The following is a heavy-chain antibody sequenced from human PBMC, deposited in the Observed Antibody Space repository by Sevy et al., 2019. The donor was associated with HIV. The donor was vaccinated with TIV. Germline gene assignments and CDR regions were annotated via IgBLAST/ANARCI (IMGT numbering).Heavy chain of an antibody. D-gene: IGHD1-7*01. V-gene: IGHV3-64*01. J-gene: IGHJ4*02. CDR1: GFTFSSHT. Sequence: GGSLRLSCAASGFTFSSHTMLWVRQAPGKGLEYVSAISPNGGRTYSANSVKGRFTISRDNCNDMLYLKMDSLRTEDMAVYYCARVAFRELLPNGLDSWGQGTLVTVSS. CDR3: ARVAFRELLPNGLDS. CDR2: ISPNGGRT.